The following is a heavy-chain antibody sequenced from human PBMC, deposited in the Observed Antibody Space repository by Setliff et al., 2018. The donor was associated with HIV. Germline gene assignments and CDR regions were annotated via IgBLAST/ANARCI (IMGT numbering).Heavy chain of an antibody. CDR3: AKGRRGYDSRLFYYHHGMDV. J-gene: IGHJ6*02. V-gene: IGHV4-34*01. D-gene: IGHD5-12*01. CDR1: GGSLRDYY. Sequence: SETLSLTCVMDGGSLRDYYWSWIRQSPGKGLEWIGESNQSGSGNYNPSLKSRVAISVDTSRNEFFLNMGSVTAADTAVYYCAKGRRGYDSRLFYYHHGMDVWGQGTTVTVSS. CDR2: SNQSGSG.